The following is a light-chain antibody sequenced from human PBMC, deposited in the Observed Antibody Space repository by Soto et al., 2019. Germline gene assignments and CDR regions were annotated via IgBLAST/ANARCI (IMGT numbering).Light chain of an antibody. J-gene: IGKJ4*01. CDR3: QQYKDWPPLT. Sequence: EILMTQSPLTLSVSPGEGATLSCRASQNINSNLAWYQQRPGQAPRVLIYGASSRASGIPDRFSGSGSGTDFTLTLNRLEPDDFAVYYCQQYKDWPPLTFGGGTRVESK. CDR1: QNINSN. CDR2: GAS. V-gene: IGKV3D-15*01.